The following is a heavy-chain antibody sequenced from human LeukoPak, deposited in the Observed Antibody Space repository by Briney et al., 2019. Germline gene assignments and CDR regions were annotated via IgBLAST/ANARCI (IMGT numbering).Heavy chain of an antibody. Sequence: GESLKISCKGSGYSFTSYWIGWVRQMPGKGLEWMGIIYPGDSDTRYSPSFQGQVTISADKSISTAYLQWSSLKASDTAMYYCARTGYSSSWDNWFDPWGQGTLVTVSS. J-gene: IGHJ5*02. CDR2: IYPGDSDT. CDR1: GYSFTSYW. CDR3: ARTGYSSSWDNWFDP. V-gene: IGHV5-51*01. D-gene: IGHD6-13*01.